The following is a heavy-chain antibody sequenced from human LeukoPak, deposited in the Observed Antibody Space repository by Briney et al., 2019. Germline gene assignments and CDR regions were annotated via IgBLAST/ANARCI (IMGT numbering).Heavy chain of an antibody. CDR2: ISGSGGST. D-gene: IGHD3-9*01. CDR3: EKDSTYYDILTGYSPFDY. J-gene: IGHJ4*02. V-gene: IGHV3-23*01. Sequence: GGSLRLSCAASGFTFSSYAMSWVRQAPGKGLEWVSAISGSGGSTYYADSVKGRFTISRDNSKNTLYLQMNSLRAEDTAVYYCEKDSTYYDILTGYSPFDYWGQGTLVTVSS. CDR1: GFTFSSYA.